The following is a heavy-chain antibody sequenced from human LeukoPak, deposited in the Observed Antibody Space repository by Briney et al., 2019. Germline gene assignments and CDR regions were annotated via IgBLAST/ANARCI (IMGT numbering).Heavy chain of an antibody. D-gene: IGHD5-18*01. V-gene: IGHV3-23*01. CDR1: GFTFSNYA. Sequence: PGGSLRLSCAASGFTFSNYAMTWVRQAPGKGLEWVSSISSSGGSTYYADSVRGRFTISKDNSKNTLYLQMNSLRDEDTAVYYCAKSEARGYTLHNFDYWGQGTLVTVSS. J-gene: IGHJ4*02. CDR2: ISSSGGST. CDR3: AKSEARGYTLHNFDY.